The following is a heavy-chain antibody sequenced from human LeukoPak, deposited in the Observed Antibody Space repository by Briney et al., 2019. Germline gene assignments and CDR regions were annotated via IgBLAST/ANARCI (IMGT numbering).Heavy chain of an antibody. J-gene: IGHJ4*02. D-gene: IGHD3-22*01. CDR2: IDPRDTYT. Sequence: PGECLRISCKGSGYSFNSYWISWVRQMPGKGLEWMGRIDPRDTYTNYSPSFQGHVTISADKSISTAHLHWSSLKASDTAMYYCARKSEVITPFDYWGQGSLVTVSS. CDR3: ARKSEVITPFDY. CDR1: GYSFNSYW. V-gene: IGHV5-10-1*01.